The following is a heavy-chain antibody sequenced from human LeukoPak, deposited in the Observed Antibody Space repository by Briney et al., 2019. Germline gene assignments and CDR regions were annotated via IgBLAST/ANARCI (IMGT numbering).Heavy chain of an antibody. D-gene: IGHD2-2*01. CDR2: ISSSSSYI. V-gene: IGHV3-21*01. J-gene: IGHJ4*02. Sequence: GGSLRLSCAASGFTFSSYSMNWVRQAPGKGLEWVSSISSSSSYIYYADSVKGRFTISRDNAKNPLYLQMNSLRAEDTAVYYCARGTVVVPAASGTYYFDYWGQGTLVTVSS. CDR3: ARGTVVVPAASGTYYFDY. CDR1: GFTFSSYS.